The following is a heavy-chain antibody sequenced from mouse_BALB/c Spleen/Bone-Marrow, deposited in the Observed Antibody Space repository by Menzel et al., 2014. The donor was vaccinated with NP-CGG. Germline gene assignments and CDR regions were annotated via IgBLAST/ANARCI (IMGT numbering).Heavy chain of an antibody. Sequence: VQLQQPGAELEKPGASVKMSCKASGYTFTSYWMHWVKQRPGQGLEWIGVLDPSDSYTTYNQKFKGKATLTVDTSSNTAYMQLSSLTSEDSAVYYCTRGANPYYYTLDYWGQGPSGTVSS. D-gene: IGHD4-1*01. J-gene: IGHJ4*01. CDR3: TRGANPYYYTLDY. V-gene: IGHV1S127*01. CDR2: LDPSDSYT. CDR1: GYTFTSYW.